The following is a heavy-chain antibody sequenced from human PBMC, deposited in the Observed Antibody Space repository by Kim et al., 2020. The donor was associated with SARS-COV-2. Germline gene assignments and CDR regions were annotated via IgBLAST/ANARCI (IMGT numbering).Heavy chain of an antibody. J-gene: IGHJ4*02. CDR3: ASTETSSSSLPHYFDY. Sequence: SETLSLTCAVYGGSFSGYYWSWIRQPPGKGLEWIEEINHSGSTNYNPSLKSRVTISVDTSKNQFSLKLSSVTAADTAVYYCASTETSSSSLPHYFDYWGQGTLVTVSS. CDR2: INHSGST. V-gene: IGHV4-34*01. D-gene: IGHD6-6*01. CDR1: GGSFSGYY.